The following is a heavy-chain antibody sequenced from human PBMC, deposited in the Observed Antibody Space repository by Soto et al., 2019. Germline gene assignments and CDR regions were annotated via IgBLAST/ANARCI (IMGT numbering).Heavy chain of an antibody. CDR1: GGSISSGGYY. CDR3: ARVMATTASFDY. V-gene: IGHV4-31*02. CDR2: IYYSGST. D-gene: IGHD5-12*01. Sequence: SETLSLACTVSGGSISSGGYYWSWIRQHPGKGLEWIGYIYYSGSTYYNPSLKSRVTISVDTSKNQFSLKLSSVTAADTAVYYCARVMATTASFDYWGQGTLVPVSS. J-gene: IGHJ4*02.